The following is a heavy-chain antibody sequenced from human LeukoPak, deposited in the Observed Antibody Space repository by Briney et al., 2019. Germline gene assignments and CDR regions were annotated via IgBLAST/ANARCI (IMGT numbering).Heavy chain of an antibody. CDR3: ARGKVGAPYYYYYYYMDV. CDR1: GGSFSGYY. D-gene: IGHD1-26*01. J-gene: IGHJ6*03. CDR2: INHSGST. V-gene: IGHV4-34*01. Sequence: PSETLSLTCAVYGGSFSGYYWSWIRQPPGKGLEWTGEINHSGSTNYNPSLKSRVTISVDTSKNQFSLKLSSVTAADTAVYYCARGKVGAPYYYYYYYMDVWGKGTTVTVSS.